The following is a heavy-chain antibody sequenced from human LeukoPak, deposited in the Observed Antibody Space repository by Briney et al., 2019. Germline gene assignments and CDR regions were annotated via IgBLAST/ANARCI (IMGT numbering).Heavy chain of an antibody. CDR2: IRSKTFGGTA. Sequence: GGSLRLFCAASGFTFSSYGMHWVRQAPGKGLEWVGFIRSKTFGGTADYAASVEGRFTISRDDSNNIVYLQMNSLKTEDTAVYYCTRGLEGFTAYDDFWGQGTLVTVSS. V-gene: IGHV3-49*04. CDR3: TRGLEGFTAYDDF. D-gene: IGHD5-12*01. J-gene: IGHJ4*02. CDR1: GFTFSSYG.